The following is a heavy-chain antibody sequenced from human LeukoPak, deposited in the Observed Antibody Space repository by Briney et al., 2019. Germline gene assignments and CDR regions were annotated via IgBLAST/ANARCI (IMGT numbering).Heavy chain of an antibody. CDR2: IDRGGSK. D-gene: IGHD4/OR15-4a*01. J-gene: IGHJ4*02. V-gene: IGHV3-53*01. CDR1: GFIVTSNY. CDR3: ARRAGAYSHPYDY. Sequence: GGSLRLSCAASGFIVTSNYMNWVRQAPGKGLEWVSVIDRGGSKYYADSVKGRFTISRDNSKNTLYLQMNSLRAEDTAVYYCARRAGAYSHPYDYWGQGTLVTVSS.